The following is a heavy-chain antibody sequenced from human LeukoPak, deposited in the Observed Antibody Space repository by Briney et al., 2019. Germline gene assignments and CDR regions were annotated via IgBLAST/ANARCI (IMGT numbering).Heavy chain of an antibody. CDR3: ARIVAMVRGVDYYYYGMDV. D-gene: IGHD3-10*01. CDR1: GFSLSTSGMC. Sequence: SGPALVKPAQTLTLTCTFSGFSLSTSGMCVSWIRQPPGKALEWLARMDWDDDKYYSTSLKTRLTISKDTSKNQVVLTMTNMDPVDTATYYCARIVAMVRGVDYYYYGMDVWGQGTTVTVSS. V-gene: IGHV2-70*11. J-gene: IGHJ6*02. CDR2: MDWDDDK.